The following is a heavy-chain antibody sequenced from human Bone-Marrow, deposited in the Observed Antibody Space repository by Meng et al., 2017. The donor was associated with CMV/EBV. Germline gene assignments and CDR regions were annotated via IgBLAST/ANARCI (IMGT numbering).Heavy chain of an antibody. Sequence: GESLKISCAVFGFTFSNYDMSWVRQAPGKGLEWVSYISSSSSTIYYADSVKGRFTISRDNAKNSLYLQMNSLRAEDTAVYYCARGETYYDFWSGYYTDIYWGQGTLVTVSS. CDR1: GFTFSNYD. D-gene: IGHD3-3*01. CDR3: ARGETYYDFWSGYYTDIY. V-gene: IGHV3-48*04. CDR2: ISSSSSTI. J-gene: IGHJ4*02.